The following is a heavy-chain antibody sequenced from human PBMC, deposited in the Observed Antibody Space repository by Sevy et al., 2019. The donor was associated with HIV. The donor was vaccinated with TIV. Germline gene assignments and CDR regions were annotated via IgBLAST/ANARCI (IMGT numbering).Heavy chain of an antibody. Sequence: GGSLRLSCAAAGFTFSDYWMNWVRQAPGKGLEWVANIKQVGREKHYVDSVKGRFTISRDNAKNTLYLQLNSLRVEDTAVYFCAKLGFYYDSSAYDYSDYWGQGTLVTVSS. CDR3: AKLGFYYDSSAYDYSDY. J-gene: IGHJ4*02. D-gene: IGHD3-22*01. CDR1: GFTFSDYW. V-gene: IGHV3-7*01. CDR2: IKQVGREK.